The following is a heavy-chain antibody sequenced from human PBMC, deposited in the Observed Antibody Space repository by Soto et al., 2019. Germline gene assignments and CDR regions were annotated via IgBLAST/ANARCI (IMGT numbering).Heavy chain of an antibody. Sequence: QVQLVQSGAEVKKPGASVKVSCKASGYTFTSYYMHWVRQAPGQGLEWMGIINPSGGSTSYAQKFQGRFTMTRDTSTSTVYMELSSLRYEDTAVYYCARDMYYYDSSGYSLTPGTLDYWGQGTLVTVSS. D-gene: IGHD3-22*01. CDR2: INPSGGST. V-gene: IGHV1-46*01. CDR1: GYTFTSYY. J-gene: IGHJ4*02. CDR3: ARDMYYYDSSGYSLTPGTLDY.